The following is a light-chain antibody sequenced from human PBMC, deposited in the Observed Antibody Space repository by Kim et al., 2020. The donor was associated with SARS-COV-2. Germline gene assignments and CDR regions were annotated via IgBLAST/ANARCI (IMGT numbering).Light chain of an antibody. V-gene: IGLV2-11*01. CDR1: SSDVGGYNH. J-gene: IGLJ1*01. CDR2: DVD. CDR3: CSYAGRCEV. Sequence: QSALTQPRSVSGSPGQSVTISCTGTSSDVGGYNHVSWHQQHPGKAPKLLVYDVDKRPSGVPDRFSGSKSGNTASLTISGLQAEDEADYYCCSYAGRCEVFGTGTKVTVL.